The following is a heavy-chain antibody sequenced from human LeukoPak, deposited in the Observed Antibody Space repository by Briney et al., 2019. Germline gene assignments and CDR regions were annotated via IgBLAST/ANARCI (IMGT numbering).Heavy chain of an antibody. J-gene: IGHJ4*02. D-gene: IGHD3-10*01. Sequence: SVKVSCKASGGTFSSYAISWVRQAPGQGLEWMGRIIPIFGTANYAQKFQGRVTITTDESTSTAYMELSSLRSEDTAVYYCARDRDGSGHYDYWGQGTLVTVSS. V-gene: IGHV1-69*05. CDR1: GGTFSSYA. CDR2: IIPIFGTA. CDR3: ARDRDGSGHYDY.